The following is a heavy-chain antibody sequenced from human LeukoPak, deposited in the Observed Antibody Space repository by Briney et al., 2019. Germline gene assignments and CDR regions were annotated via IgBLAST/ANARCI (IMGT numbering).Heavy chain of an antibody. J-gene: IGHJ4*02. Sequence: SETLSLTCAVYGGSFSGYYWSWIRQPPGKGLEWIGYIYHSGSTYYNPSLKSRVTISVDRSKNQFSLKLSSVTAADTAVYYCARDLRYGWLTYYFDYWGQGTLVTVSS. V-gene: IGHV4-34*01. CDR2: IYHSGST. CDR1: GGSFSGYY. D-gene: IGHD3-16*02. CDR3: ARDLRYGWLTYYFDY.